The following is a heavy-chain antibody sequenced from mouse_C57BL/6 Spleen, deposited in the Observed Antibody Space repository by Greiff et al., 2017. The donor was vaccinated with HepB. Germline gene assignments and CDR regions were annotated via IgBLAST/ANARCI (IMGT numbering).Heavy chain of an antibody. Sequence: VQLQQPGAELVMPGASVKLSCKASGYTFTSYWMHWVKQRPGQGLEWIGEIDPSDSYTNYNQKFKGKSTLTVDKSSSTAYMQRSSLTSEDSAVYYCAITTVALDYWGQGTTLTVSS. J-gene: IGHJ2*01. CDR2: IDPSDSYT. CDR1: GYTFTSYW. CDR3: AITTVALDY. D-gene: IGHD1-1*01. V-gene: IGHV1-69*01.